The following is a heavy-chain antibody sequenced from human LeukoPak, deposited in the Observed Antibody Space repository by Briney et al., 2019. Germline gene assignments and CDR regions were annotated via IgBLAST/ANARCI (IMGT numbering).Heavy chain of an antibody. Sequence: ASVKVSCKASGYTFTSYDINWVRQATGQGLEWMGWMNPNSGNTGYAQKFQGRVTMTRNTSISTVYMELSSLRAEDTALYYCAKDIGGTDYWGQGTLVTVSS. D-gene: IGHD1-26*01. V-gene: IGHV1-8*01. CDR3: AKDIGGTDY. CDR1: GYTFTSYD. CDR2: MNPNSGNT. J-gene: IGHJ4*02.